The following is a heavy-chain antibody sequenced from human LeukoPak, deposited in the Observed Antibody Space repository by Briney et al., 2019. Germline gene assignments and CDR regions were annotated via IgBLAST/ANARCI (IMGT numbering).Heavy chain of an antibody. Sequence: ECIGYIYYSGTTNYNPSLKSRVTISVDTSKNQFSLKLSSVTAADTAVYYCARSSSSFDFDYWGQGTLVTVSS. J-gene: IGHJ4*02. CDR3: ARSSSSFDFDY. V-gene: IGHV4-59*01. D-gene: IGHD6-6*01. CDR2: IYYSGTT.